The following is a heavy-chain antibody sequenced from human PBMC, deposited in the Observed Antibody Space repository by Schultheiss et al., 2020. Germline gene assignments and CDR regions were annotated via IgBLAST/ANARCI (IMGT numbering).Heavy chain of an antibody. CDR3: ARGSEALSASPYYYYGMDV. V-gene: IGHV3-23*01. CDR1: GFTFSSYA. Sequence: GGSLRLSCAASGFTFSSYAMHWVRQAPGKGLEWVSAISGSGGSTYYADSVKGRFTISRDNSKNTLYLQMNSLRAEDTAVYYCARGSEALSASPYYYYGMDVWGQGTTVTVAS. CDR2: ISGSGGST. J-gene: IGHJ6*02.